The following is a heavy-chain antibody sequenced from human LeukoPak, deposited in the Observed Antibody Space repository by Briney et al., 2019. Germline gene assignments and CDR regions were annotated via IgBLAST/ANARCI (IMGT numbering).Heavy chain of an antibody. V-gene: IGHV4-59*08. CDR2: IYYSGST. CDR3: ARHNWNERVYFDY. CDR1: GGSIGSYY. Sequence: SETLSLTCTVSGGSIGSYYWSWIRQPPGKGLEWIGYIYYSGSTNYNPSLKSRVTISVDTSKNQFSLKLSSVTAADTAVYYCARHNWNERVYFDYWGQGTLVTVSS. J-gene: IGHJ4*02. D-gene: IGHD1-20*01.